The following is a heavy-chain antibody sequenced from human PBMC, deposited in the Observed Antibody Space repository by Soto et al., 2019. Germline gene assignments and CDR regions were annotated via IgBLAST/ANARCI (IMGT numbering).Heavy chain of an antibody. V-gene: IGHV4-4*09. Sequence: QVQMQESGPGLVKPSETLSLTCTVSGDSVRNQYWSWIRRPPGRGLEWIGYIYRSGSTKYNPSLKSRLTISVDTSKNQFSLKLSSVTAADTAVYYCARTLDYGHMDDWGKGTTVTVSS. D-gene: IGHD3-16*01. J-gene: IGHJ6*03. CDR2: IYRSGST. CDR3: ARTLDYGHMDD. CDR1: GDSVRNQY.